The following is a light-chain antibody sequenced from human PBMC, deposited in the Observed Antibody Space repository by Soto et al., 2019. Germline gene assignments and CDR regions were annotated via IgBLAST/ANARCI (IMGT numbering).Light chain of an antibody. Sequence: EIVLTQSPAILSLSPGERATLSCRASQSVSPYLAWYQQKPGQAPRLLIYDASKRPIGIPGRFSGSGSGADFTLTISSLEPEDFATYYCQQYYSYWTFGQGTKVEIK. J-gene: IGKJ1*01. V-gene: IGKV3-11*01. CDR3: QQYYSYWT. CDR2: DAS. CDR1: QSVSPY.